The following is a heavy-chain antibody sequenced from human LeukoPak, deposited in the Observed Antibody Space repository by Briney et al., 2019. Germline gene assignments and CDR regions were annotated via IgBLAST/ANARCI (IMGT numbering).Heavy chain of an antibody. CDR2: IKSRADGGAT. Sequence: GGSLRLSWAASRFTFSNAWMSWVRQAPEKGLEWVGRIKSRADGGATDYASPVKGRFIISRDDSYKMVWLQMNSLKIEDTAVYYCAIDEPDYAPYDFDYWGQGTLVTVSS. CDR1: RFTFSNAW. V-gene: IGHV3-15*01. D-gene: IGHD4-17*01. J-gene: IGHJ4*02. CDR3: AIDEPDYAPYDFDY.